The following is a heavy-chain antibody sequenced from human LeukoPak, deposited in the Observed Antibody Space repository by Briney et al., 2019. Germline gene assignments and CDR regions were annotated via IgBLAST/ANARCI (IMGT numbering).Heavy chain of an antibody. D-gene: IGHD6-19*01. CDR3: AAGQCSSGTPLFDY. CDR2: IYYSGST. Sequence: PSETLSLTCTVSGGSISSSSYYWGWIRQPPGKGLEWIGSIYYSGSTYYNPSLKSRVTISVGTSKNQFSLKLSSVTAADTAVYYCAAGQCSSGTPLFDYWGQGTLVTVSS. V-gene: IGHV4-39*07. CDR1: GGSISSSSYY. J-gene: IGHJ4*02.